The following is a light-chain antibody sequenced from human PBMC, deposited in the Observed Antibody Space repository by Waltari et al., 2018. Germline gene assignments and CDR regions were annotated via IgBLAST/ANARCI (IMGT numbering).Light chain of an antibody. V-gene: IGLV2-14*01. CDR1: SSDFAVFNY. J-gene: IGLJ3*02. CDR3: SSYRSSWV. CDR2: DVS. Sequence: QSALTQSASVSGSPGQSITISCTGTSSDFAVFNYVSWYQQHPGKAPQLMIYDVSKRPSGVSNRFSGSKSGNTASLTISGLQAEDEADYYCSSYRSSWVFGGGTKLTVL.